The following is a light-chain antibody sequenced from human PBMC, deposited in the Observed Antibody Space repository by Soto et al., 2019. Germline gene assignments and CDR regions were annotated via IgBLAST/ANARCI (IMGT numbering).Light chain of an antibody. CDR3: AAWDASLGGFYV. CDR2: DVS. J-gene: IGLJ1*01. Sequence: QSALTQPRSVSGSPGQSVTISCTGTSSDVGRYDYVSWYQQHPGKAPKLIIYDVSERPSGVPDRFSGSKFGNTASLTISGLQAEDEADYYCAAWDASLGGFYVFGSGTKVTV. V-gene: IGLV2-11*01. CDR1: SSDVGRYDY.